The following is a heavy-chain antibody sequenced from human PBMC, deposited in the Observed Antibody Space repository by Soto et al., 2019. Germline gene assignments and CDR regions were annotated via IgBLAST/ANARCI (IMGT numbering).Heavy chain of an antibody. V-gene: IGHV1-8*01. J-gene: IGHJ3*02. D-gene: IGHD3-3*01. CDR2: MNPNSGNT. CDR3: ARVSITIFGVGHDAFDI. Sequence: ASVKVSCKASGYTFTSYDINWVRQATGQGLEWMGRMNPNSGNTGYAQKFQGRVTMTRNTSISTAYMELSSLRSEDTAVYYCARVSITIFGVGHDAFDIWGQGTMVTVSS. CDR1: GYTFTSYD.